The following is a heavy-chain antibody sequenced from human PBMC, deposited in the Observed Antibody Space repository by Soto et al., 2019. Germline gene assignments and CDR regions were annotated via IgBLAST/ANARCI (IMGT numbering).Heavy chain of an antibody. D-gene: IGHD5-18*01. CDR2: INPSGGGT. CDR1: GYTFTNYY. V-gene: IGHV1-46*01. CDR3: ARRAGGYSYGVDY. J-gene: IGHJ4*02. Sequence: GASVKVSCKASGYTFTNYYMHWVRQAPGQGLEWMGIINPSGGGTSYAQKFQGRVTMTRDTSTTTVYMELSSLRSEDTAVYYCARRAGGYSYGVDYWGQGTLVTVSS.